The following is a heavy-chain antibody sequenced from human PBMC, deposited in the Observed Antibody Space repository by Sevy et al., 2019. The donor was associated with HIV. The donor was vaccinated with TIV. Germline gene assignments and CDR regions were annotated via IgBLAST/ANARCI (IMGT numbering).Heavy chain of an antibody. CDR2: IKSRPDGGTT. CDR1: VFTFSYAW. D-gene: IGHD2-8*01. V-gene: IGHV3-15*01. Sequence: GGSLRLSCVASVFTFSYAWMSWVRQAPGKGLEWVGRIKSRPDGGTTDYAAPVKGRFTISRDDSKNTLYLQMNSLKTEDTGVYYCSTDPIIVLLVTDGMDVWGQGTTVTVSS. J-gene: IGHJ6*02. CDR3: STDPIIVLLVTDGMDV.